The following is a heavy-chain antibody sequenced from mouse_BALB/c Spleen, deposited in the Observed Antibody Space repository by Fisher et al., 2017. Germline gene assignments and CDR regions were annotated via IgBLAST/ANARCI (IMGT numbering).Heavy chain of an antibody. CDR3: GYYDAMDY. Sequence: KFKGKATLTSDKSSSTAYMELSSLTSEDSAVYYCGYYDAMDYWGQGTSVTVSS. J-gene: IGHJ4*01. D-gene: IGHD2-12*01. V-gene: IGHV1-80*01.